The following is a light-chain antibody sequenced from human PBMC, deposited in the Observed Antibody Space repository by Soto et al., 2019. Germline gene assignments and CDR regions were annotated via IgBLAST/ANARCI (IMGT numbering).Light chain of an antibody. CDR3: MSFAGSNNLV. CDR1: SSDVGAYNS. Sequence: QSALTQPPSASGSPGQSVTFSCTGTSSDVGAYNSVSWYQQHPGKAPKLLIYEVTKRAAGVPDRFSGSKAGNTASLTVCGVQSEDEADYCWMSFAGSNNLVFGGGTQLTVL. V-gene: IGLV2-8*01. J-gene: IGLJ2*01. CDR2: EVT.